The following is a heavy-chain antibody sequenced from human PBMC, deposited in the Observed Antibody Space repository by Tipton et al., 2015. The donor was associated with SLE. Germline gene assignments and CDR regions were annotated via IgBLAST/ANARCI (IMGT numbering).Heavy chain of an antibody. V-gene: IGHV3-30*04. D-gene: IGHD6-13*01. J-gene: IGHJ4*02. CDR3: AISLYSSPDY. Sequence: LSLTCAASGFTFISYTMHWVRQAPGKGLEWVAVISYDGSNKYYADSVKGRFTISRDNSKNTLYLQMNSLRAEDTAVYYCAISLYSSPDYWGQGTLVTVSS. CDR2: ISYDGSNK. CDR1: GFTFISYT.